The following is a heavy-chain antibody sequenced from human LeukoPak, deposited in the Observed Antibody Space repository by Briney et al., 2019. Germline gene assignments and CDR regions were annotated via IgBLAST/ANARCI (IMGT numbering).Heavy chain of an antibody. CDR3: ARGGYCSSTSCPPYYYYYGMDV. CDR1: GGSFSGYY. CDR2: INHSGST. V-gene: IGHV4-34*01. Sequence: SETLSLTCAAYGGSFSGYYWSWIRQPPGKGLEWIGEINHSGSTNYNPSLKSRVTISVDTSKNQFSLKLSSVTAADTAVYYCARGGYCSSTSCPPYYYYYGMDVWGQGTTVTVSS. J-gene: IGHJ6*02. D-gene: IGHD2-2*01.